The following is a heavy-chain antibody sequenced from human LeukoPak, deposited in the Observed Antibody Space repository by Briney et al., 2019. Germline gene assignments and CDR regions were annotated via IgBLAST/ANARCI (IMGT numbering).Heavy chain of an antibody. CDR1: GFTFTRYG. J-gene: IGHJ4*02. CDR2: ISAYDGDT. CDR3: ARKPQGAVIDF. Sequence: ASVKVSCKASGFTFTRYGFTWVRQAPGQRLEWMGWISAYDGDTNYAQKFQGRVTMTTDASTSTVYMKLRRLRSDDTAVYYCARKPQGAVIDFWGQGSLVPVSS. V-gene: IGHV1-18*01. D-gene: IGHD4-17*01.